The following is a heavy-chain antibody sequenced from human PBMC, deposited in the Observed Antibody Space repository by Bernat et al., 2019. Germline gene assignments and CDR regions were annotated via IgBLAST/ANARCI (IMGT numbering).Heavy chain of an antibody. J-gene: IGHJ4*02. CDR1: GFTFNNHG. D-gene: IGHD6-13*01. CDR2: VSYDGRLK. Sequence: QVQLVESGGGVVQPGRSLRLSCAASGFTFNNHGMQWVRQAPGKGLEWVAVVSYDGRLKYYSDSVKGRFTISRDNSRDTLYLQMNSLRAEDTALYYCTKDGGAAGSRYQAYYDFWGKGILVTVSA. CDR3: TKDGGAAGSRYQAYYDF. V-gene: IGHV3-30*18.